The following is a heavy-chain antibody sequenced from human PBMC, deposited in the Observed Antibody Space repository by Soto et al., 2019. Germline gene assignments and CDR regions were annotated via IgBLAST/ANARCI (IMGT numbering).Heavy chain of an antibody. CDR3: AKARLYYYYGMDV. V-gene: IGHV3-13*01. CDR1: GFSFSSYD. J-gene: IGHJ6*02. CDR2: IGADGDT. Sequence: EVQLVESGGGLVQTGGSLRLSCEGSGFSFSSYDMHWVRQAAGKRLEWVAAIGADGDTYYSDSVKGRLTISRENTKNPLYLQMNSLRTGDTGVYHCAKARLYYYYGMDVWGQGTMVTVSS.